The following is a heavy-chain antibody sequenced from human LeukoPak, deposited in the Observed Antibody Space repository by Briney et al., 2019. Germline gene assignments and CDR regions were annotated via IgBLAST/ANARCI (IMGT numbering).Heavy chain of an antibody. Sequence: GASVKVSCKASGYTFTGYYMHWVRQAPGQGLEWMGWINPNSGGTNYAQKFQGRVTMTRDTSTSTAYMELSRLRSDDTAVYYCARGPVNSGSYPPDYWGQGTPVTVSS. J-gene: IGHJ4*02. V-gene: IGHV1-2*02. CDR3: ARGPVNSGSYPPDY. CDR1: GYTFTGYY. D-gene: IGHD1-26*01. CDR2: INPNSGGT.